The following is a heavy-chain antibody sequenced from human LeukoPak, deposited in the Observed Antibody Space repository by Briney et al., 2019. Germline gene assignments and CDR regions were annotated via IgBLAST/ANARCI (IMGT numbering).Heavy chain of an antibody. CDR3: AKGSVGVPAAFFDY. V-gene: IGHV3-23*01. D-gene: IGHD2-2*01. CDR2: ISGSGGST. J-gene: IGHJ4*02. Sequence: GGSLSLSCAASGFTFSSYAMSWVRQAPGKGLEWISAISGSGGSTYYADSVKGRFTISRDNSKNTLYLQMNSLRAEDTAVYYCAKGSVGVPAAFFDYWGQGTLVTVSS. CDR1: GFTFSSYA.